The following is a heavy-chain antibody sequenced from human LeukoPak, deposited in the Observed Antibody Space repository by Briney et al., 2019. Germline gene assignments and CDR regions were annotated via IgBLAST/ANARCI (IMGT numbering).Heavy chain of an antibody. CDR2: ISSSSSYI. CDR1: GFIVSNNY. V-gene: IGHV3-21*01. J-gene: IGHJ4*02. Sequence: GGSLRLSCAASGFIVSNNYMNWVRQAPGKGLEWVSSISSSSSYIYYADSVKGRFTISRDNAKNSLYLQMNSLRAEDTAVYYCARERSAAGTPFEDYWGQGTLVTVSS. CDR3: ARERSAAGTPFEDY. D-gene: IGHD6-13*01.